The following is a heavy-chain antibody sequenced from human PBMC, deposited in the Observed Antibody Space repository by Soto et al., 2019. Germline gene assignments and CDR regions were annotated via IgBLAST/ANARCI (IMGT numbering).Heavy chain of an antibody. J-gene: IGHJ4*02. CDR2: INYSGRT. CDR1: GGSINGGTYF. D-gene: IGHD3-3*01. CDR3: ARHTPHATFGVPTPYFDH. V-gene: IGHV4-39*01. Sequence: QLQLQESGPGLVKPSETLSLTCTVSGGSINGGTYFWGWIRQPPGKGLEWIGSINYSGRTNYNPSLKSRVTVSADTSKNQFSLKLRSVTATDTAVYYCARHTPHATFGVPTPYFDHWGQGTLVSVS.